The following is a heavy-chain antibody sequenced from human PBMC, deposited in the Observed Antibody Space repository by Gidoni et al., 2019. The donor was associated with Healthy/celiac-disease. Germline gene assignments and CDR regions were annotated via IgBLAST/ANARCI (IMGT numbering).Heavy chain of an antibody. Sequence: QVQPVGSGGGVVQPGRSLRISCSASGFTFSSYAMHWVRQAPGKGLEWVAVISYDGSNKYYADSVKGRFTISRDNSKNTLYLQMNSLRAEDTAVYYCARDQYCSSTSCSDYWGQGTLVTVSS. V-gene: IGHV3-30-3*01. D-gene: IGHD2-2*01. J-gene: IGHJ4*02. CDR3: ARDQYCSSTSCSDY. CDR1: GFTFSSYA. CDR2: ISYDGSNK.